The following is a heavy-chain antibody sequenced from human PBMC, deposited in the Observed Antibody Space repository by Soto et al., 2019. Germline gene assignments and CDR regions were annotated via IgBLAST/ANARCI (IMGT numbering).Heavy chain of an antibody. CDR2: IVVGSGNT. CDR1: GFTFTSSA. D-gene: IGHD3-10*01. CDR3: AAVLPMDYYGSGSYPNYYYYGMDV. J-gene: IGHJ6*02. Sequence: ASVKVSCKASGFTFTSSAMQWVRQARGQSLEWIGWIVVGSGNTNYAQKFQERVTITRDMSTSTAYMELSSLRSEDTAVYYCAAVLPMDYYGSGSYPNYYYYGMDVWGQGTTVTVSS. V-gene: IGHV1-58*02.